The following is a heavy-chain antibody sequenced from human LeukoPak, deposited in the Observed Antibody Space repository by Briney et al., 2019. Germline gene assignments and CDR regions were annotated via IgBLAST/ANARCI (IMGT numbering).Heavy chain of an antibody. V-gene: IGHV3-15*01. CDR2: IKTKTDGGTT. J-gene: IGHJ3*02. D-gene: IGHD3-22*01. Sequence: GGSLRLSCAASGFTFNNAWMSWVRQAPGKGLEWVGRIKTKTDGGTTDYAAPVKGRFTISRDDSKDTVYLQMNSLKTEDTAVYYCTKPYDRSTVGPFDIWGQGTMVTVSS. CDR1: GFTFNNAW. CDR3: TKPYDRSTVGPFDI.